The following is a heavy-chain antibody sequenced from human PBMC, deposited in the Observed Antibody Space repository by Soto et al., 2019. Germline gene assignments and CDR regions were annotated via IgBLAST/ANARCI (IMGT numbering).Heavy chain of an antibody. CDR1: GYTFTSYA. J-gene: IGHJ4*02. CDR3: ARARNSGNNRKPGVGFDY. V-gene: IGHV1-3*01. CDR2: INAGNGNT. D-gene: IGHD1-26*01. Sequence: GASVKVSCKASGYTFTSYAIHWVRQAPGQRLEWMGWINAGNGNTKYSQKFQGRVTITRDTSASTAYMELSSLRSDDTAVYYCARARNSGNNRKPGVGFDYWGQGTLVTVSS.